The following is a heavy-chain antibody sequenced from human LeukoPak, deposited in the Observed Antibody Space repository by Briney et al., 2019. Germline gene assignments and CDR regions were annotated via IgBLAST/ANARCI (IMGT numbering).Heavy chain of an antibody. CDR3: ARHYDILTGYYRGIDY. D-gene: IGHD3-9*01. CDR1: GFTFSSYE. V-gene: IGHV3-48*03. Sequence: PGGSLRLSCAASGFTFSSYEMNWVRQAPGKGLEWVSFISSGGSTTDYADSVKGRFTISRDNAKNSLSLQMNSLRAEDTAVYYCARHYDILTGYYRGIDYWGQGTLVTVSS. J-gene: IGHJ4*02. CDR2: ISSGGSTT.